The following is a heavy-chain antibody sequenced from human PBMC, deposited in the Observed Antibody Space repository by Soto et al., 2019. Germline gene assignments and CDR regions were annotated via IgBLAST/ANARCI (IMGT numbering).Heavy chain of an antibody. CDR2: IYYSGST. J-gene: IGHJ4*02. D-gene: IGHD3-10*01. V-gene: IGHV4-31*03. Sequence: QVQLQESGPGLVKPSQTLSLTCTVSGGSISSGGYYWSWIRQHPGKGLEWIGYIYYSGSTYYNPSLESRVTLSVDTSKNQFSLKLSSVTAADTAVYYCARYPITMVRGVKRGFDCWGQGTLVTVSS. CDR3: ARYPITMVRGVKRGFDC. CDR1: GGSISSGGYY.